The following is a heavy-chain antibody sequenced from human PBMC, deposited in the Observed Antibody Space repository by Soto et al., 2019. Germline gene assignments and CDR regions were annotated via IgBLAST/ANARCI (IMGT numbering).Heavy chain of an antibody. V-gene: IGHV4-39*01. J-gene: IGHJ6*03. CDR2: IYYSGST. CDR3: ARPRKSCSGGSCYGGGGYYYYYYYMDV. D-gene: IGHD2-15*01. CDR1: GGSISSSSYY. Sequence: SETLSLACTVSGGSISSSSYYWGWIRQPPGKGLEWIGSIYYSGSTYYNPSLKSRVTISVDTSKNQFSLKLSSVTAADTAVYYCARPRKSCSGGSCYGGGGYYYYYYYMDVWGKGTTVT.